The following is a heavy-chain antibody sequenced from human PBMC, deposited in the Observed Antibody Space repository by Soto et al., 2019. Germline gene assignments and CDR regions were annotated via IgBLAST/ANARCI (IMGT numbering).Heavy chain of an antibody. CDR3: ARGNMDV. CDR1: GFTLSRFV. CDR2: VSNDGSNT. Sequence: QVHMEESGGGVVQPGRSLRLSCVGSGFTLSRFVLHWVRQAPGKGLEWVAVVSNDGSNTYYADSVKGRFTISRDNSMTTLYLQMHSLRLEDTSLYYCARGNMDVWGRGTTVILSS. V-gene: IGHV3-30*04. D-gene: IGHD1-1*01. J-gene: IGHJ6*02.